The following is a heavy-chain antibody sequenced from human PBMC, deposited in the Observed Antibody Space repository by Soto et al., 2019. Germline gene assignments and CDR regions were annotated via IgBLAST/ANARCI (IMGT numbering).Heavy chain of an antibody. V-gene: IGHV3-11*01. CDR2: ISGNGRII. CDR3: ARDFDADSRTAFDY. CDR1: GFIFSDYY. Sequence: QVQLVESGGGLVKPGGSLRLSCATSGFIFSDYYMHWIRQAPGKGLEWISYISGNGRIIQYADSAKGRFTISRDNAQNSLYLQMNSLRAEDTALYSCARDFDADSRTAFDYWGQGTLVTVSS. D-gene: IGHD4-17*01. J-gene: IGHJ4*02.